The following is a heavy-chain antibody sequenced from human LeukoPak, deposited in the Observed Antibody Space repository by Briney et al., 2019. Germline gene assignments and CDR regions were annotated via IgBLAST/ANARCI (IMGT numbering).Heavy chain of an antibody. CDR2: IYYSGST. J-gene: IGHJ4*02. CDR1: GGSISSHY. V-gene: IGHV4-59*11. CDR3: ARGRGYEFWSGSIPLDY. Sequence: SDTLSLTCTVSGGSISSHYWSWIRQPPGKGLERIGYIYYSGSTNYNPSLKSRVTISVDTSKNQFSLKLSSVTAADTAVYYCARGRGYEFWSGSIPLDYWGQGTLVTVSS. D-gene: IGHD3-3*01.